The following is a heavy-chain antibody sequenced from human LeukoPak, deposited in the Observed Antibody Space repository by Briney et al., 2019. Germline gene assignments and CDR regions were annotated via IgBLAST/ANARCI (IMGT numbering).Heavy chain of an antibody. D-gene: IGHD3-22*01. J-gene: IGHJ4*02. CDR3: ATSPYYYDSSAPLGY. Sequence: GGSLRLSCAASGFTFSSYAMSWVRQAPGKGLEWVSAISGSGGSTYYADSVKGRFTISRDNSENTLYLQMNSLRAEDTAVYYCATSPYYYDSSAPLGYWGQGTLVTVSS. CDR2: ISGSGGST. V-gene: IGHV3-23*01. CDR1: GFTFSSYA.